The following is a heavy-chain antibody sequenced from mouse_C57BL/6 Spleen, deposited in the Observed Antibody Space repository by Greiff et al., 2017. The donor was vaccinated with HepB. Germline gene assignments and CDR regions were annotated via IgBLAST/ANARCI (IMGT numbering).Heavy chain of an antibody. J-gene: IGHJ2*01. CDR2: IDPSDSET. V-gene: IGHV1-52*01. D-gene: IGHD2-4*01. CDR1: GYTFTSYW. CDR3: ARWWDYDAGNYFDY. Sequence: QVQLQQPGAELVRPGSSVKLSCKASGYTFTSYWMHWVKQRPIQGLEWIGNIDPSDSETHYNQKFKDKATLTVDKSSSSAYMQLSSLTSEASAVYSCARWWDYDAGNYFDYWGQGTTLTVSS.